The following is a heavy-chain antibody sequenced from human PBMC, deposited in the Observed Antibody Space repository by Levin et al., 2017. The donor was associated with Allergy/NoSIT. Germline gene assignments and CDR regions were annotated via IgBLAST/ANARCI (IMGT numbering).Heavy chain of an antibody. D-gene: IGHD2-15*01. CDR3: ARDRDCSGGSCGYFDY. V-gene: IGHV3-30-3*01. J-gene: IGHJ4*02. CDR2: ISYDGSNK. Sequence: PGESLKISCAASGFTFSSYAMHWVRQAPGKGLEWVAVISYDGSNKYYADSVKGRFTISRDNSKNTLYLQMNSLRAEDTAVYYCARDRDCSGGSCGYFDYWGQGTLVTVSS. CDR1: GFTFSSYA.